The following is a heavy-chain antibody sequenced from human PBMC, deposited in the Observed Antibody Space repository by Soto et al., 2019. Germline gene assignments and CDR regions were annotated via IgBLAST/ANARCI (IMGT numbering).Heavy chain of an antibody. V-gene: IGHV2-70*04. Sequence: PTLVNPTQTLTLTCTFSGFSLSTSGMRVSWIRQPPGKALEWLARIDWDDDKFYSTSLKTRLTISKDTSKNQVVLTMTNMDPVDTATYYCARSYNSSTLMDVWGHGTTVTVSS. CDR3: ARSYNSSTLMDV. D-gene: IGHD6-6*01. J-gene: IGHJ6*02. CDR1: GFSLSTSGMR. CDR2: IDWDDDK.